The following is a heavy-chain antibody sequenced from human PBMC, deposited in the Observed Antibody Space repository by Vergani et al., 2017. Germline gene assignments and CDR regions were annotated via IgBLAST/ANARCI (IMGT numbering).Heavy chain of an antibody. D-gene: IGHD5-18*01. V-gene: IGHV1-46*01. CDR2: SNPSGGST. Sequence: QVQLVQSGAEVKKPGASVKVSCKASGYTFTSYYMHWVRQAPGQGLEWMGISNPSGGSTSYAQKFQGRVTMTRDTSTSTVYMELSSLRSEDTAVYYCAREGSAMACFDYWGQGTLVTVSS. CDR1: GYTFTSYY. CDR3: AREGSAMACFDY. J-gene: IGHJ4*02.